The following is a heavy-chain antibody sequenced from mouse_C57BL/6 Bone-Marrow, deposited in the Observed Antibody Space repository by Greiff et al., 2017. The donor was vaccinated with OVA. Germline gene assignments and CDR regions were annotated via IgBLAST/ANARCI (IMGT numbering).Heavy chain of an antibody. V-gene: IGHV1-59*01. CDR1: GYTFTSYW. Sequence: QVQLQQPGAELVRPGNSVKLSCKASGYTFTSYWMHWVKQRPGQGLEWIGVIDPSDSYTNYNQKFKGQATLTVDTSSSTAYMQRSSLTSEDAAVYYCARRAAQAPQYARGYWGQGTSVTVSS. CDR2: IDPSDSYT. CDR3: ARRAAQAPQYARGY. D-gene: IGHD3-2*02. J-gene: IGHJ4*01.